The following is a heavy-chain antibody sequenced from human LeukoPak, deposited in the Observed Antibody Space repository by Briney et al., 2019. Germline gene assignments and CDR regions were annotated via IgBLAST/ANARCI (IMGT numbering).Heavy chain of an antibody. CDR2: IIPIFGTA. V-gene: IGHV1-69*01. Sequence: SVKVSCKASGGTLSSYAISWVRQAPGQGLEWMGGIIPIFGTANYAQKFQGRVTITADESTSTAYMELSSLRSEDTAVYYCASSKDSSGLSVGAFDIWGQGTMVTVSS. J-gene: IGHJ3*02. D-gene: IGHD6-19*01. CDR3: ASSKDSSGLSVGAFDI. CDR1: GGTLSSYA.